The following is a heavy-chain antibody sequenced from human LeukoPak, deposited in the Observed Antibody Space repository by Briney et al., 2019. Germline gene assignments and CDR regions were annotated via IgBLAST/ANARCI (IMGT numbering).Heavy chain of an antibody. CDR2: ISDSGGST. D-gene: IGHD3-3*02. V-gene: IGHV3-23*01. Sequence: GGSLRLSCAASGFAFSDYAMTWVRQAPGKGLEWVSTISDSGGSTYYADSVKGRFTISRDNSKNTLYLQMNSLRAEDTAVYYCAREISRTGAFDIWGQETMVTVSS. CDR1: GFAFSDYA. CDR3: AREISRTGAFDI. J-gene: IGHJ3*02.